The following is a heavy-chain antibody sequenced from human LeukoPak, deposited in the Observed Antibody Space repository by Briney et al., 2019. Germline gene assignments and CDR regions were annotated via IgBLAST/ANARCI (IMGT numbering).Heavy chain of an antibody. V-gene: IGHV4-4*02. CDR3: ARDCIAAAATGAFDI. CDR2: IYHSGST. D-gene: IGHD6-13*01. Sequence: SGTLSLTCAVSGGSISSSNWWSWVRQPPGKGLEWIGEIYHSGSTNYNPSPKSRVTISVDKSKNQFSLKLSSVTAADTAVYYCARDCIAAAATGAFDIWGQGTMVTVS. CDR1: GGSISSSNW. J-gene: IGHJ3*02.